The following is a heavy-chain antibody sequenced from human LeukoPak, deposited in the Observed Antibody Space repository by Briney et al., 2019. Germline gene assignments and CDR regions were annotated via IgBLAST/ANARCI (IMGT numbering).Heavy chain of an antibody. CDR2: INPNSGGT. V-gene: IGHV1-2*02. J-gene: IGHJ3*02. CDR1: GYTFTGYY. D-gene: IGHD3-16*01. Sequence: ASVKVSCKTSGYTFTGYYIHWVRQAPGQGLDWMGWINPNSGGTKYAQKFQGRVTMARDTSINTAYMELNTLTSDHAAMYYCARDGPLGGAFDTWGQGTLVTVSS. CDR3: ARDGPLGGAFDT.